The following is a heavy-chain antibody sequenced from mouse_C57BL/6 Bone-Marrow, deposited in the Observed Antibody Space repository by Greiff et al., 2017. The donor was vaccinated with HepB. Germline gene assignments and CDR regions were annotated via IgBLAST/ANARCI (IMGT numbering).Heavy chain of an antibody. CDR2: IRSKSNNYAT. J-gene: IGHJ3*01. V-gene: IGHV10-1*01. CDR1: GFSFNTYA. Sequence: GGGLVQPKGSLKLSCAASGFSFNTYAMNWVRQAPGKGLEWVARIRSKSNNYATYYADSVKDRFTISRDDSESMLYLQMNNLKTEDTAMYYCVRPWGAYWGQGTLVTVSA. CDR3: VRPWGAY. D-gene: IGHD4-1*01.